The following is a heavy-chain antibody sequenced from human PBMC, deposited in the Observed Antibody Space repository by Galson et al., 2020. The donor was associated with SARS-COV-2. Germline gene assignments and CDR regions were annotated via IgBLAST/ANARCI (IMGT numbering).Heavy chain of an antibody. CDR2: ISAYDGNT. V-gene: IGHV1-18*03. CDR1: GYTFTSYG. CDR3: ARDGNYYGSGPYRLYYYYYGMDV. Sequence: GESLKISCKASGYTFTSYGISWVRQAPGQGLEWMGWISAYDGNTNYAQKLQGRVTMTTDTFTSTAYMELRSLRSDDMAVYYCARDGNYYGSGPYRLYYYYYGMDVWGQGTTVTVSS. J-gene: IGHJ6*02. D-gene: IGHD3-10*01.